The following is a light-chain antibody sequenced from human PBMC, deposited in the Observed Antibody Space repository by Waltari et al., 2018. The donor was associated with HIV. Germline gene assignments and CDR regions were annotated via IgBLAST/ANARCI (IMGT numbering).Light chain of an antibody. CDR2: AAS. CDR1: QGISSN. CDR3: QHLNSFPPFT. V-gene: IGKV1-9*01. J-gene: IGKJ3*01. Sequence: DFQLIQSRSYLSAPGGDCVVLPCRASQGISSNLAWYQQKPGLAPKLLIYAASSLPSGVPSRFSGGGSGTQFTLTIRNLQPEDFATYYCQHLNSFPPFTFGPGTTVDVK.